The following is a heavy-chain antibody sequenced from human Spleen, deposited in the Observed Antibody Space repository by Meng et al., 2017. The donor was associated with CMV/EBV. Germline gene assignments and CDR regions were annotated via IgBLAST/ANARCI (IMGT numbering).Heavy chain of an antibody. CDR2: INPNSGGT. J-gene: IGHJ3*02. D-gene: IGHD2-2*01. Sequence: ASVKVSCKASGYMFTGYYVHWVRRAPGQGLEWMGWINPNSGGTNYAQNFQGRVTMTRDTSSSTAYMELNRLTSDDTAVYYCARDRDSTSGLDAFHIWGQGTMVTVSS. CDR3: ARDRDSTSGLDAFHI. CDR1: GYMFTGYY. V-gene: IGHV1-2*02.